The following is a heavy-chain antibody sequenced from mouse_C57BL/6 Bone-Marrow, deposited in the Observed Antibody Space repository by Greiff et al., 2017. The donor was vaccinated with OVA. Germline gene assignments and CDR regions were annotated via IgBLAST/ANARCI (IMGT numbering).Heavy chain of an antibody. CDR2: ISGGGGNT. Sequence: EVQLVESGGGLVKPGGSLKLSCAASGFTFSSYTMSWVRQTPEKRLEWVATISGGGGNTYYPDSVKGRFTISRDNAKNTLYLQMSSLRSEDTALYYCATLITTVVAHWYFDVWGTGTTVTVSS. D-gene: IGHD1-1*01. V-gene: IGHV5-9*01. CDR1: GFTFSSYT. CDR3: ATLITTVVAHWYFDV. J-gene: IGHJ1*03.